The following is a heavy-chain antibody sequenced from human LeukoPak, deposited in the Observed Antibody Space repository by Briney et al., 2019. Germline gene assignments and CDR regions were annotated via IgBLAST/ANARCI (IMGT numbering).Heavy chain of an antibody. Sequence: GASVKVPCKASGYTFTSYDINWVRQATGQGLEWMGWMNPNGGNTGYAQKFQGRVTMTRNTSISTAYMELSSLRSEDTAVYYCARGRYYYDSSGYFGFDYWGQGTLVTVSS. J-gene: IGHJ4*02. V-gene: IGHV1-8*01. CDR1: GYTFTSYD. D-gene: IGHD3-22*01. CDR2: MNPNGGNT. CDR3: ARGRYYYDSSGYFGFDY.